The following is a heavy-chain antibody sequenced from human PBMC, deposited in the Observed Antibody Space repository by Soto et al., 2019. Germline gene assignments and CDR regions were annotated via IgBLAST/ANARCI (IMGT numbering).Heavy chain of an antibody. J-gene: IGHJ1*01. CDR2: IIPFFDTA. Sequence: VKVSCKASGGTFSSYVISWVRQAPGQGLEWMGGIIPFFDTANYAQKFQGRVTISAAESTRTAYMELHSLRSEDTAVYYCASGHYHDSTGYYPAEYFQYWGQGTPVTVSS. CDR3: ASGHYHDSTGYYPAEYFQY. V-gene: IGHV1-69*01. D-gene: IGHD3-22*01. CDR1: GGTFSSYV.